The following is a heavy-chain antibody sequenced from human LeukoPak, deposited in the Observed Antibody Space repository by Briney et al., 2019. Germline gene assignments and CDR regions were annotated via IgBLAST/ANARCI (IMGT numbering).Heavy chain of an antibody. CDR1: GFTFSSYW. Sequence: PGGSLRLSCAASGFTFSSYWMSWVRQAPGKGLEWVANIKQDGSEKHYVDSVKGRFTISRDNAKNSLYLQMNSLRAEDTAVYYCAREDSSGFPYYYYYMDVWGKGTTVTVSS. J-gene: IGHJ6*03. D-gene: IGHD3-22*01. V-gene: IGHV3-7*01. CDR2: IKQDGSEK. CDR3: AREDSSGFPYYYYYMDV.